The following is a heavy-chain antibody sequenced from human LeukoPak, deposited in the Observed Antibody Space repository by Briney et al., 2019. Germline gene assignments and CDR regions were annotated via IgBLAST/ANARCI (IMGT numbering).Heavy chain of an antibody. D-gene: IGHD3-10*01. Sequence: GGSLRLSCAASGFTFSSYGMHWVRQAPGKGLEWVAVISYDGSNKYYADSVKGRFTISRDNSKNTLYLQMNSLRAEDTAVYYCAKKGGYGSGSYYFDYWGQGTLVTVSS. J-gene: IGHJ4*02. CDR1: GFTFSSYG. CDR2: ISYDGSNK. V-gene: IGHV3-30*18. CDR3: AKKGGYGSGSYYFDY.